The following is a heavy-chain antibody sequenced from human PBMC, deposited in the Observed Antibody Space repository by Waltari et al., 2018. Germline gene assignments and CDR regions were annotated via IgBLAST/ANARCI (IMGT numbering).Heavy chain of an antibody. CDR2: IYYSGST. J-gene: IGHJ4*02. D-gene: IGHD1-26*01. Sequence: QLQLQESGPGLVKPSETLSLTCTVSGGSISSSSYYWGWIRQPPGKGLEWIGSIYYSGSTYYNPSLKSRVTISVDTSKNQFSLKLSSVTAADTAVYYCASGVSGSYYDYFDYWGQGTLVTVSS. V-gene: IGHV4-39*07. CDR3: ASGVSGSYYDYFDY. CDR1: GGSISSSSYY.